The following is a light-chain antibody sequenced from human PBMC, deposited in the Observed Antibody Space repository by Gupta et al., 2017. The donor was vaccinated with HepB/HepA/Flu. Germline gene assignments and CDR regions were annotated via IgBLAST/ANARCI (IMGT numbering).Light chain of an antibody. CDR2: GAS. J-gene: IGKJ3*01. V-gene: IGKV3-20*01. CDR3: QQDGSSLQGFT. Sequence: DIVLTQSPGTLSLSPGERATLSCRASQSVSSSYLAWYQQKPGQAPRLLIYGASSRATGIPDRFSGSGSGTDFTLTISRLEPEDFAVYYCQQDGSSLQGFTFGLGPKWISN. CDR1: QSVSSSY.